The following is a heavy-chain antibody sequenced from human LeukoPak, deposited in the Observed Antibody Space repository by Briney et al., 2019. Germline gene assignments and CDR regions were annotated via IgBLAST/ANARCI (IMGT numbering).Heavy chain of an antibody. CDR2: ISAYNGNT. J-gene: IGHJ4*02. D-gene: IGHD1-26*01. CDR1: GYTFTSYG. V-gene: IGHV1-18*01. CDR3: TKRVKYGGTWDHFAD. Sequence: GASVKVSCKASGYTFTSYGISWVRQAPGQGLEWMGWISAYNGNTNYAQKLQGRVTMTTDTSTSTAYMELRSLRVEDTALYYCTKRVKYGGTWDHFADWGQGTLVTVSS.